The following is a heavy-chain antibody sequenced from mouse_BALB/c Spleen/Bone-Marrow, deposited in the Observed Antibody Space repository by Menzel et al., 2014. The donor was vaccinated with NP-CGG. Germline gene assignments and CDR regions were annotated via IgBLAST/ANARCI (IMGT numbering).Heavy chain of an antibody. J-gene: IGHJ4*01. V-gene: IGHV1-14*01. Sequence: VQLQQSGPELVKPGASVKMSCKASGYTFSAYVMHWVQQKPGQGLEWIGYINPYNDGTKYNEKFKGKATLTSDKSSSTAYMELSSLTSEDSAVYYCAREGGLRRRDYYATDYWGQGTSVTVSS. D-gene: IGHD2-4*01. CDR1: GYTFSAYV. CDR2: INPYNDGT. CDR3: AREGGLRRRDYYATDY.